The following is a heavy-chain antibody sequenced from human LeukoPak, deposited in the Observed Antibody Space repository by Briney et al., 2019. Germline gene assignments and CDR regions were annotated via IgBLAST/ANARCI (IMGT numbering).Heavy chain of an antibody. D-gene: IGHD2-15*01. Sequence: ASVKVSCKASGYTFTSYGITWVRQAPGQGLEWMGWISAYNGNTKYAQKFQGRVTMTTDTSTSTAYMELRSLRSDDTAVYYCARALYCSGGSCSDWFDPWGQGTLVTVSS. CDR2: ISAYNGNT. J-gene: IGHJ5*02. CDR1: GYTFTSYG. V-gene: IGHV1-18*01. CDR3: ARALYCSGGSCSDWFDP.